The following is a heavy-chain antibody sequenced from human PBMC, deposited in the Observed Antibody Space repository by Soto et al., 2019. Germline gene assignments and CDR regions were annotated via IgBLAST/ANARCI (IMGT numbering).Heavy chain of an antibody. J-gene: IGHJ6*02. CDR1: GYSFTSYW. CDR2: IYPGDSDT. Sequence: GESLKISCKGSGYSFTSYWIGWVRQMPGKGLEWMGIIYPGDSDTRYSPSFQGQVTISADKSISTAYLQWSSLKASGTAMYYCARQKIAAAKQDYYYGMDVWGQGTTVTVSS. CDR3: ARQKIAAAKQDYYYGMDV. D-gene: IGHD6-13*01. V-gene: IGHV5-51*01.